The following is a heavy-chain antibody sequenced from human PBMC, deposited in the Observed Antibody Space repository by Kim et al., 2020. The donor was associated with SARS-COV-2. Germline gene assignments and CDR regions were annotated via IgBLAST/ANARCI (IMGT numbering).Heavy chain of an antibody. CDR3: ARGYSYGYYYYYYYGMDV. Sequence: TSRVTISVDTSKNQFSLKLSSVTAADTAVYYCARGYSYGYYYYYYYGMDVWGQGTTVTVSS. J-gene: IGHJ6*02. V-gene: IGHV4-31*02. D-gene: IGHD5-18*01.